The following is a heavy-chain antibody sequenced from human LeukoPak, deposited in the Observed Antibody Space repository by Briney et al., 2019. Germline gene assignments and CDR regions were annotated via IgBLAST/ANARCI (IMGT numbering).Heavy chain of an antibody. J-gene: IGHJ5*02. CDR3: AKDQGRSSGWHP. CDR2: ISGSGGST. D-gene: IGHD6-19*01. Sequence: GASLRLSCAASGFTFSNYAMSWVRQAPGKGLEWVSAISGSGGSTYYADSVKDRFTISRDNSKNTLYLQMNSLRAEDTAVYYCAKDQGRSSGWHPWGQGTLVTVSS. CDR1: GFTFSNYA. V-gene: IGHV3-23*01.